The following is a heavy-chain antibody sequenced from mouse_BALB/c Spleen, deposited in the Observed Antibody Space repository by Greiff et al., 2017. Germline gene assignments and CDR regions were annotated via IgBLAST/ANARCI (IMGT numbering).Heavy chain of an antibody. CDR2: INPYNGGT. CDR3: SRSCGYYDYDVCTSYFDD. Sequence: VQLQQSGPELVKPGASMKISCKASGYSFTGYTMNWVKQSHGKNLEWIGLINPYNGGTSYNKKFKGKATLTVDKSSSTAYMALRSLTSEVSAVYSGSRSCGYYDYDVCTSYFDDWGQGTTLTVSS. V-gene: IGHV1-18*01. D-gene: IGHD2-4*01. J-gene: IGHJ2*01. CDR1: GYSFTGYT.